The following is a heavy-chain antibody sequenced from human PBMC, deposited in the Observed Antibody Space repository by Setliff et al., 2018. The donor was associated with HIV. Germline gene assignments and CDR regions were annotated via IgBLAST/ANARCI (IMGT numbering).Heavy chain of an antibody. CDR1: GGSISGHY. V-gene: IGHV4-59*08. CDR3: AGQDIGAVPALGAFDI. CDR2: IFYTGST. Sequence: PSETLSLTCTVSGGSISGHYWSWIRQPPGKGLEWIAYIFYTGSTNYNPSLKSRVTISMDTSKSQFSLRLTSVTAADTAVYYCAGQDIGAVPALGAFDIWGQGTMVTVSS. D-gene: IGHD2-2*01. J-gene: IGHJ3*02.